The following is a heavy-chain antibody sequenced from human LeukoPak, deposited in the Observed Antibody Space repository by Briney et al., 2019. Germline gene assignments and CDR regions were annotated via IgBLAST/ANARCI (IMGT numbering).Heavy chain of an antibody. CDR3: AKGAASRGYTYVAN. V-gene: IGHV3-23*01. CDR1: AFTFRSYA. Sequence: GGSLRLSCAASAFTFRSYAMIWVRQAPGKGLEWVSGISGSGGSTYYSDSAKGRFTISRDNSDNTLYLQMNSLRAEDTAVYYCAKGAASRGYTYVANWGQGTLVTVSS. CDR2: ISGSGGST. J-gene: IGHJ4*02. D-gene: IGHD5-18*01.